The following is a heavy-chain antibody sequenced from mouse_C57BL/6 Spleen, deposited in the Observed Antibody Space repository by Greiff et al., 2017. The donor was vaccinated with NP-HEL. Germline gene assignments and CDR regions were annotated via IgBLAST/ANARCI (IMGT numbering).Heavy chain of an antibody. D-gene: IGHD2-3*01. Sequence: EVHLVESGPGLVKPSQSLSLTCSVTGYSITSGYYWNWIRQFPGNKLEWMGYISYDGSNNYNPSLKNRISITRDTSKNQFFLKLNSVTTEDTATYYCARGRIYDGFEGFAYWGQGTLVTVSA. V-gene: IGHV3-6*01. J-gene: IGHJ3*01. CDR1: GYSITSGYY. CDR2: ISYDGSN. CDR3: ARGRIYDGFEGFAY.